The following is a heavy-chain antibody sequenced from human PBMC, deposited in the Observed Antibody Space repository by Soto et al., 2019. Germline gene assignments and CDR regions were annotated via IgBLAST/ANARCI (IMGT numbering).Heavy chain of an antibody. D-gene: IGHD2-15*01. J-gene: IGHJ4*02. CDR3: ATLVVAGVDY. Sequence: ASVKVSCMASGYTFTSHYMHRVRQAPGLGLEWKGIINPSGGNTSYAQKLQGRVTMTRDTSTSTVYMELSSLKSEDTAVYYCATLVVAGVDYWGQGTLVTVSS. CDR1: GYTFTSHY. V-gene: IGHV1-46*01. CDR2: INPSGGNT.